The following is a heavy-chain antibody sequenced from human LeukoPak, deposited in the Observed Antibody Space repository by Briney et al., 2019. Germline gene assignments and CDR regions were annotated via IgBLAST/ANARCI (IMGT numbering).Heavy chain of an antibody. CDR3: AREAQPDDSSGYYYIDY. CDR1: GGTFISYA. CDR2: IIPIFGTA. V-gene: IGHV1-69*06. D-gene: IGHD3-22*01. J-gene: IGHJ4*02. Sequence: AASVTVSFKASGGTFISYAISWVRQAPGQGLEWMGGIIPIFGTANYAQKFQGRVTITADKSTSTAYMELSSLRSENTAVYYCAREAQPDDSSGYYYIDYWGQGTLVTVSS.